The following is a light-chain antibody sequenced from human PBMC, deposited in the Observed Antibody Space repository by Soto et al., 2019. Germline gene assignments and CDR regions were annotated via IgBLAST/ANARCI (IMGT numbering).Light chain of an antibody. CDR2: DTS. V-gene: IGKV1-5*01. J-gene: IGKJ1*01. CDR3: QHYNSYSEA. CDR1: QSLSGW. Sequence: DIQMTQSPSTLSASVGDRVTITCRASQSLSGWLAWYQQKPGKAPNLLIYDTSTLKSGVPSRFSGSGSGTDFTLTISSLQPEDFATYYCQHYNSYSEAFGQGTKVDI.